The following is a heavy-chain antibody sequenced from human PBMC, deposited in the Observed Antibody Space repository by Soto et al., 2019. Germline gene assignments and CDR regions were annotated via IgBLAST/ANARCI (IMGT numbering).Heavy chain of an antibody. Sequence: GASVKVSCKASGGTFSSYAISWVRQAPGQGLEWMGGIIPIFGTANYAQKFQGRVTITADESTSTAYMELSSLRSADTAVYYCARGKVLRFLEWLPNHDDYWGQGTLVTVSS. D-gene: IGHD3-3*01. CDR2: IIPIFGTA. V-gene: IGHV1-69*13. CDR3: ARGKVLRFLEWLPNHDDY. CDR1: GGTFSSYA. J-gene: IGHJ4*02.